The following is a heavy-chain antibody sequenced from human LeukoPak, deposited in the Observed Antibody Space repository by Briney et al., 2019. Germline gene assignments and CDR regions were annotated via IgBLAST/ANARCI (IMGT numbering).Heavy chain of an antibody. CDR2: FDPEDGET. Sequence: ASVTVSCKVSGYTLTELSMHWVRQAPGKGLEWMGGFDPEDGETIYAQKFQGRVTMTEDTSTDTAYMELSSLRSEDTAVHYCATDTGGSFTWAFDIWGQGTMVTVSP. CDR1: GYTLTELS. J-gene: IGHJ3*02. V-gene: IGHV1-24*01. CDR3: ATDTGGSFTWAFDI. D-gene: IGHD1-26*01.